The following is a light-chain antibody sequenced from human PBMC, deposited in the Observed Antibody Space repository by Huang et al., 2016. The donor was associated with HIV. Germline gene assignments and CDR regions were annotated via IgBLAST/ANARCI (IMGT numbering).Light chain of an antibody. Sequence: QMTQSPSTLSASVGDRVTITCRASQSISTFLAWYQHQPGKAPTLLIDKESYLRNGVPSRFSGGGSGTDFTLTISSLQPDDSATYYCQEYSTYSAFGQGTKVEVK. CDR2: KES. CDR3: QEYSTYSA. CDR1: QSISTF. V-gene: IGKV1-5*03. J-gene: IGKJ1*01.